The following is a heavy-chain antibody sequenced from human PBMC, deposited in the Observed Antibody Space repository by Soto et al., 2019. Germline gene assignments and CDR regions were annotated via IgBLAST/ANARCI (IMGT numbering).Heavy chain of an antibody. J-gene: IGHJ6*02. V-gene: IGHV1-18*04. CDR1: GYTFSSYG. CDR3: ARDSWGLAVPDYHYYAMDV. CDR2: ISVYSGNT. Sequence: QVQLVQSGAELKKPGASVKVSCEASGYTFSSYGVSWVRQAPAQGLEWMGWISVYSGNTNYARKLQGRVTMTRDIYTRAVYMELRSLTSDDTAVYYCARDSWGLAVPDYHYYAMDVWGQGTTVTVSS. D-gene: IGHD6-19*01.